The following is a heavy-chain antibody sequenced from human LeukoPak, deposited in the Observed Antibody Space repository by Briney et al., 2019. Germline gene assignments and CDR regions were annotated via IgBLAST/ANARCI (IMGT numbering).Heavy chain of an antibody. V-gene: IGHV4-30-2*01. CDR3: ARTGTTGTDAFDI. CDR2: IYHSGST. Sequence: PSETLSLTCAVSGGSISSGGYYWGWIRQPPGKGLEWIGYIYHSGSTYYNPSLKSRVTISVDRSKNQFSLKLSSVTAADTAVYYCARTGTTGTDAFDIWGQGTMVTASS. CDR1: GGSISSGGYY. J-gene: IGHJ3*02. D-gene: IGHD1-7*01.